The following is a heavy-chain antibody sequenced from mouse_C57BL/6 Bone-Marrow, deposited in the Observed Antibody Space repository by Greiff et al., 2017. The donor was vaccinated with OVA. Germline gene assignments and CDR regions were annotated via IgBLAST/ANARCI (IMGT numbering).Heavy chain of an antibody. CDR1: GYTFTSYW. V-gene: IGHV1-61*01. J-gene: IGHJ4*01. D-gene: IGHD3-3*01. Sequence: QVQLQQPGAELVRPGSSVKLSCKASGYTFTSYWMDWVKQRPGQGLEWIGNIYPSDSETHYNQKFKDKATLTVDKSSSTAYMQLSSLTSEDSAVYYCARGGGRGAMDYWGQGTSVTVSS. CDR3: ARGGGRGAMDY. CDR2: IYPSDSET.